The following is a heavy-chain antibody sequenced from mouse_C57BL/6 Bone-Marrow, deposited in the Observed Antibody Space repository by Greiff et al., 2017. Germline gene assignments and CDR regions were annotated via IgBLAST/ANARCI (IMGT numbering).Heavy chain of an antibody. V-gene: IGHV1-69*01. D-gene: IGHD2-5*01. J-gene: IGHJ4*01. CDR1: GYTFTSYW. CDR2: IDPSDSYT. Sequence: VQLQQPGAELVMPGASVKLSCKASGYTFTSYWMHWVKQRPGQGLEWIGEIDPSDSYTNYNQKFKGKSTLTVDKSSSTAYMQLSSLTSEDSAVYYCARSSSNLYYYAMDYWGQGTSVTVSS. CDR3: ARSSSNLYYYAMDY.